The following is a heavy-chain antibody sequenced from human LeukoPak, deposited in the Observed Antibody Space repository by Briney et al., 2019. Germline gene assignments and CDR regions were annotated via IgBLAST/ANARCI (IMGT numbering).Heavy chain of an antibody. CDR3: XXXXXXXWPNWFDP. Sequence: SETLSLTCTVSGGSISSSSYYWGWIRQPPGKGLEWIGSIYYSGSTYYNPSLKSRVTISVDTSKNQFSLKLSSVTAADTAVYXXXXXXXXXWPNWFDPWGQGTLVTVSS. CDR1: GGSISSSSYY. CDR2: IYYSGST. V-gene: IGHV4-39*01. J-gene: IGHJ5*02.